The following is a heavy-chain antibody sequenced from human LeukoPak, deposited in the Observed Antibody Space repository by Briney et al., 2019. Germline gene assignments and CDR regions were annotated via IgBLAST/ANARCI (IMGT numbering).Heavy chain of an antibody. V-gene: IGHV4-39*07. D-gene: IGHD1-26*01. J-gene: IGHJ4*02. Sequence: SETLSLTCTVSGGSISSGSYYWGWIRQPPGKGLEWIGNIYYSGSTYYNPSLKSRVSISVDTSKNQFSLKLTSVTAEDTAVYYCAREAGGSDYYFDYWGQGTLVTVSS. CDR2: IYYSGST. CDR3: AREAGGSDYYFDY. CDR1: GGSISSGSYY.